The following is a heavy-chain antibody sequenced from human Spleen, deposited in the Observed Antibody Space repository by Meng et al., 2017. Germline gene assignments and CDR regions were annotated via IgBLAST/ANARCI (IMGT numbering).Heavy chain of an antibody. V-gene: IGHV3-66*02. D-gene: IGHD4-17*01. CDR2: IYSGGNT. Sequence: GESLKISCAASGFTVSHNYMSWVRQAPGKGLEWVSVIYSGGNTYYADSVKGRFTISRDNSKNTVFLQINSLRVEDTAVYYCARDAYYGDYGNDASDIWGQGTMVTVSS. CDR1: GFTVSHNY. J-gene: IGHJ3*02. CDR3: ARDAYYGDYGNDASDI.